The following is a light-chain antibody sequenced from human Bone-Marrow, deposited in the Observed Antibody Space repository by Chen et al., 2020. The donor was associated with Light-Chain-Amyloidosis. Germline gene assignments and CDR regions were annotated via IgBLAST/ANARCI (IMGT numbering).Light chain of an antibody. Sequence: EIVLTQSPGTLSLSPGEGANLPCRASQTISSNYLTWYQQKFGQAPSLLIYGSSSRATGIPDRFTGSGSGTDFTLTINRLQPEDFAMYYCEQNGTSPLTFGGGTKVEIK. CDR2: GSS. CDR1: QTISSNY. CDR3: EQNGTSPLT. V-gene: IGKV3-20*01. J-gene: IGKJ4*01.